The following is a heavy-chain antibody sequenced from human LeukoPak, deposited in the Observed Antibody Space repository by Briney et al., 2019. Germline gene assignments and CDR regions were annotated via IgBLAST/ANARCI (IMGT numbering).Heavy chain of an antibody. V-gene: IGHV3-48*03. D-gene: IGHD3-10*02. CDR2: ISSSGSAI. Sequence: GGSLRLSCAASGFTFDDYAMHWVRQAPGKGLEWVSYISSSGSAIYYADSVKGRFTISRDNAKNSLYLQMNSLRAEDTAVYYCAELGITMIGGVWGKGTTVTISS. J-gene: IGHJ6*04. CDR3: AELGITMIGGV. CDR1: GFTFDDYA.